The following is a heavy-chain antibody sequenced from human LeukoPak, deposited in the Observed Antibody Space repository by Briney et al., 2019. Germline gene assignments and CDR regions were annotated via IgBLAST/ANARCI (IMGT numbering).Heavy chain of an antibody. Sequence: GGSLRVSCEASGFTVSSNFMRWVRQAPGKGLEWVSLIYSGGSTYYADSVKGRFTISRDISKNTLFLQLNSLRAEDTAVYYCARGGVVVAAIDAFDIWGQGTLVTVSS. J-gene: IGHJ3*02. V-gene: IGHV3-66*01. D-gene: IGHD2-15*01. CDR1: GFTVSSNF. CDR2: IYSGGST. CDR3: ARGGVVVAAIDAFDI.